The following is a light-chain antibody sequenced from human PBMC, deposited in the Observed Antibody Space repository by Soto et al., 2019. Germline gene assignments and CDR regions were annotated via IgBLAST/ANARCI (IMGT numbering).Light chain of an antibody. J-gene: IGLJ1*01. CDR3: SSYTSSSNYV. CDR2: EVS. V-gene: IGLV2-14*01. Sequence: QSALTQPASVSGSPGQSITISCTGTSSDVGGYNYVSWYQQHPGKAPKLMIYEVSNRPSGVSNRFSGSKSGNTASLTISGLQAEDEADYYCSSYTSSSNYVFGNGKKVTV. CDR1: SSDVGGYNY.